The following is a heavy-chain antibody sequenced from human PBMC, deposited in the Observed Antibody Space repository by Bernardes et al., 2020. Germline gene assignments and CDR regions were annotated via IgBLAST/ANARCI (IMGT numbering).Heavy chain of an antibody. Sequence: GGSLRLSCAASGFTFSSYGMHWVRQAPGKGLEWVADIRYDGSNKYYADSVKGRFTISRDNSKNTLYLQMNSLRAEDTAVYYCARAYCSSTSCLVAFDIWGQGTMVTVSS. CDR3: ARAYCSSTSCLVAFDI. D-gene: IGHD2-2*01. V-gene: IGHV3-33*01. CDR1: GFTFSSYG. CDR2: IRYDGSNK. J-gene: IGHJ3*02.